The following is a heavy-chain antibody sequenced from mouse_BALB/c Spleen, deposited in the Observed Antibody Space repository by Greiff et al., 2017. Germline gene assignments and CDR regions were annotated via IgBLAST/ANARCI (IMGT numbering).Heavy chain of an antibody. J-gene: IGHJ4*01. CDR1: GFTFSDYY. D-gene: IGHD3-1*01. Sequence: EVQRVESGGGLVKPGGSLKLSCAASGFTFSDYYMYWVRQTPEKRLEWVATISDGGSYTYYPDSVKGRFTISRDNAKNNLYLQMSSLKSEDTAMYYCARGGGSYYAMDYWGQGTSVTVSS. V-gene: IGHV5-4*02. CDR2: ISDGGSYT. CDR3: ARGGGSYYAMDY.